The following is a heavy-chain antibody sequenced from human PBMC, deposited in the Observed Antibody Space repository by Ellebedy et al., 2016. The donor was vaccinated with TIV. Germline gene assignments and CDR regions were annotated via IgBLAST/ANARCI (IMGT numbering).Heavy chain of an antibody. CDR3: ARYWNYYYSTGTEESYWYFDL. V-gene: IGHV4-59*01. J-gene: IGHJ2*01. D-gene: IGHD3-22*01. Sequence: SETLSLTXAVSGGSMGPYSWSRIRQPPGKGLEWIGFMSYSGGTKYNASLQSRVSMSVDTSKKEFSLRLTSVTAADTAVYYCARYWNYYYSTGTEESYWYFDLWGRGTLVTVSS. CDR1: GGSMGPYS. CDR2: MSYSGGT.